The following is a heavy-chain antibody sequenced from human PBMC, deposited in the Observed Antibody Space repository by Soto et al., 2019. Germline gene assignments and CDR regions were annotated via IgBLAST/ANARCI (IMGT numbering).Heavy chain of an antibody. CDR2: FYYSENT. CDR3: AGLGGHCSSSSCFGFYVMDV. CDR1: GGSITSSSYS. D-gene: IGHD2-2*01. J-gene: IGHJ6*02. Sequence: SETLSLTCAVSGGSITSSSYSWGWVRQPPGKGLEWIATFYYSENTHYNPSLESRVTISVDTSKNQFSLKLSSVTAADTAVYYCAGLGGHCSSSSCFGFYVMDVWGQGTTVT. V-gene: IGHV4-39*01.